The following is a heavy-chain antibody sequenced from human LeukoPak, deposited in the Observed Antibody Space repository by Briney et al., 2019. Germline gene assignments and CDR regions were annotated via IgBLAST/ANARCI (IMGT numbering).Heavy chain of an antibody. CDR3: ATGSQRFGEYRGKFDP. V-gene: IGHV3-9*01. CDR1: GFTFDDYA. J-gene: IGHJ5*02. Sequence: GRSLRLSCAASGFTFDDYAMHWVRQAPGKGLERVSGISWNSGSIGYADSVKGRFTISRDNAKNSLYLQMNSLRAEDTALYYCATGSQRFGEYRGKFDPWGQGTLVTVSS. CDR2: ISWNSGSI. D-gene: IGHD3-10*01.